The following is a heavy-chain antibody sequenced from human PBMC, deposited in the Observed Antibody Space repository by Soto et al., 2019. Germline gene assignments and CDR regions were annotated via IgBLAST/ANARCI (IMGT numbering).Heavy chain of an antibody. Sequence: QVQLVESGGGVVQPGRSLRLSCEASGFTFSSYGMHWVRQAPGKGLEWVAVIWYDGSNKYYADSVKGRFTISRDNSKNTLYLQMNILRAEDTAVYYCARRWGYDAFDIWGQGTMVTVSS. CDR3: ARRWGYDAFDI. J-gene: IGHJ3*02. CDR2: IWYDGSNK. CDR1: GFTFSSYG. V-gene: IGHV3-33*01. D-gene: IGHD3-16*01.